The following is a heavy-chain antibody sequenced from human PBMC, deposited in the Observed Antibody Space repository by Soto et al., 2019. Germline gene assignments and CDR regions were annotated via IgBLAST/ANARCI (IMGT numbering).Heavy chain of an antibody. V-gene: IGHV2-5*02. CDR2: IYWDDDK. J-gene: IGHJ4*02. D-gene: IGHD2-15*01. CDR3: AHRSCSGGSCYSAAFDY. Sequence: SGPTLVNPTQTLTLTCTFSGFSLSTSGVSVGWIRQPPGKALEWLALIYWDDDKRYSPSLKSRLAITKDTSKNQVVLTMTSMDPVDTATYSCAHRSCSGGSCYSAAFDYWGQGTLVTVSS. CDR1: GFSLSTSGVS.